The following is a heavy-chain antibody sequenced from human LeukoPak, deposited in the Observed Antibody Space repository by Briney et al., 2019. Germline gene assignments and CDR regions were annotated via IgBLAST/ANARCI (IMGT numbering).Heavy chain of an antibody. CDR3: ARDVGRYSGYDFDF. Sequence: GASVKVSCKASGYTFTGYFMHWMRQAPGQGLEWMAWINPNSGATNYAPKFQGRVTLTRDTSITTAYMELSRLRSDDTAVYYCARDVGRYSGYDFDFWGQGTLVTVSS. CDR1: GYTFTGYF. V-gene: IGHV1-2*02. CDR2: INPNSGAT. J-gene: IGHJ4*02. D-gene: IGHD5-12*01.